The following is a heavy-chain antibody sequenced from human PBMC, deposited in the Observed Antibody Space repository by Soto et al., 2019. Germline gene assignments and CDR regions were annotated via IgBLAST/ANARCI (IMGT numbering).Heavy chain of an antibody. D-gene: IGHD3-10*01. J-gene: IGHJ5*02. CDR1: GYTFTSYG. V-gene: IGHV1-18*01. CDR2: ISAYNGNT. Sequence: ASVKVSCKASGYTFTSYGISWVRQAPGQGLEWMGWISAYNGNTNYAQKLQGRVTMTTETSTSTAYMELRSLRYDDTAVYYCARKDYYGSLLSWGQGTLLPVSS. CDR3: ARKDYYGSLLS.